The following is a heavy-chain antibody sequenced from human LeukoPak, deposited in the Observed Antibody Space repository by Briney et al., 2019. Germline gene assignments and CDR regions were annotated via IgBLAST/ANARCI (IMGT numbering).Heavy chain of an antibody. D-gene: IGHD6-19*01. V-gene: IGHV3-9*03. Sequence: PGGSLRLSCAASGFTFDDYAMDWVRQAPGKGLEWVSGISWNSGSIGYADSVKGRFTISRDNAKNSLYLQMNSLRAEDMALYYCAKSHSSGWYEVGTAIDYWGQGTLVTDSS. CDR1: GFTFDDYA. J-gene: IGHJ4*02. CDR3: AKSHSSGWYEVGTAIDY. CDR2: ISWNSGSI.